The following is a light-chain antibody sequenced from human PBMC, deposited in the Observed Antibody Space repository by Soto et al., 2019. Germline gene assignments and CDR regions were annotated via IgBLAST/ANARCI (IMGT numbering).Light chain of an antibody. J-gene: IGLJ3*02. Sequence: QLVLTQSPSASASLGASVKLTCTLSSGHSSYAIAWHQQQPEKGPRYLMNLNNDGSHSKGDGIPDRFSGSSSGAERYLTISSPQSEDEADYYCQTWGTGINWVFGGGTKLTVL. V-gene: IGLV4-69*02. CDR3: QTWGTGINWV. CDR2: LNNDGSH. CDR1: SGHSSYA.